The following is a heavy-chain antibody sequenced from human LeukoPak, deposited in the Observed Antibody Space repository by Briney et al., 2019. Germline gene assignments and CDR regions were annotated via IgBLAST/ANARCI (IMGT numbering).Heavy chain of an antibody. J-gene: IGHJ5*02. D-gene: IGHD3-22*01. Sequence: PSETLSLTCTVSGGSISSYYWSWIRQPPGKGLEWIGYIYYSGSTNYNPSLKSRVTISVDTSKNQVSLKLSSVTAADTAVYYCARHFTTRFDPWGQGTLVTVSS. CDR1: GGSISSYY. V-gene: IGHV4-59*08. CDR3: ARHFTTRFDP. CDR2: IYYSGST.